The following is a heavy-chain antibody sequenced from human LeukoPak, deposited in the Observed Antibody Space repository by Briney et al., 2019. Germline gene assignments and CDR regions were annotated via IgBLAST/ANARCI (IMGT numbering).Heavy chain of an antibody. D-gene: IGHD3-3*01. CDR2: INSDGNEG. V-gene: IGHV3-7*03. CDR3: VKDADFWSGLDC. Sequence: GGSLRLSCAVSGFTFSGFWMSWSRQAPGKGLEWVASINSDGNEGYYADVVKGRFTISRDNAKHSLDLQMISLRAEVTALYYCVKDADFWSGLDCWGQGTLVTVSS. CDR1: GFTFSGFW. J-gene: IGHJ4*02.